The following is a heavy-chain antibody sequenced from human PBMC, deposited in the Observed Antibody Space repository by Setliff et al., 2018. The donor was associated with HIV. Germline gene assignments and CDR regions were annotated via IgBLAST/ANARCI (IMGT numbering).Heavy chain of an antibody. CDR1: GYSISSGYY. J-gene: IGHJ6*02. CDR3: ARRGDFFYYAMDA. Sequence: ETLSLTCTVSGYSISSGYYWGWIRQPPGKGLEWIGSIYHSGSTYYNPSLKSRVTISVDTSKNQFSLKLSSVTAADTAVYYCARRGDFFYYAMDAWGQGTTVTVSS. V-gene: IGHV4-38-2*02. CDR2: IYHSGST.